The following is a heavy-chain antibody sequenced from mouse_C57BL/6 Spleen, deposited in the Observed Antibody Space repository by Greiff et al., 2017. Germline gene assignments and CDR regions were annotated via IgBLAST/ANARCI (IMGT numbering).Heavy chain of an antibody. CDR2: INPNNGGT. J-gene: IGHJ2*01. V-gene: IGHV1-26*01. CDR1: GYTFTDYY. D-gene: IGHD2-4*01. Sequence: VQLQQSGPELVKPGASVKISCKASGYTFTDYYMNWVKQSHGKSLEWIGDINPNNGGTSYNQKFKGKATLTVDKSSSTAYMELRSLTSEDSAVYYCARERSTMNFDYWGQGTTLTVSS. CDR3: ARERSTMNFDY.